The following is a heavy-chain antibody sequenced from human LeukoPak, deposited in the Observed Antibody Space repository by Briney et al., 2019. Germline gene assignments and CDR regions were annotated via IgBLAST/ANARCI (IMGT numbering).Heavy chain of an antibody. CDR3: ARVGYYGSGGTRHDAFDI. Sequence: SETLSLNCAVSGGSIISGGYSWSWIRQPPGKGLEWIGYIYHSGSTYYNPSLKSRVTISVDRSKDQFSLKLSSVTAADTAVYYCARVGYYGSGGTRHDAFDIWGQGTMVTVSS. D-gene: IGHD3-10*01. J-gene: IGHJ3*02. CDR1: GGSIISGGYS. CDR2: IYHSGST. V-gene: IGHV4-30-2*01.